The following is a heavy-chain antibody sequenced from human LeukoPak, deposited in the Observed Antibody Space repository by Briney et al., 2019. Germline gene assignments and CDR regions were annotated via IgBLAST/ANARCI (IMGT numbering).Heavy chain of an antibody. J-gene: IGHJ5*02. D-gene: IGHD5-18*01. CDR2: IYYSGST. CDR1: GGSISSGGYY. CDR3: ARDRGYSYGYWFDP. V-gene: IGHV4-31*03. Sequence: SETLSLTCTVSGGSISSGGYYWSWIRQHPGKGLEWIGYIYYSGSTYYNPSLKSRVTISVDTSKNQFSLKLSSVAAADTAVYYCARDRGYSYGYWFDPWGQGTLVTVSS.